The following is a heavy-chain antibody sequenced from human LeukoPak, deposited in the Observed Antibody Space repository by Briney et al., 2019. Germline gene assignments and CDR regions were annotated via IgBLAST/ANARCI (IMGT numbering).Heavy chain of an antibody. V-gene: IGHV3-43*01. Sequence: GGSLRLSCAASGFSFDDYTMHWVRQAPGKGLEWVSLISWDGVSTFYADSAKGRFTISRDNSKNSLYLQMNSLRTEDTALYYCAKDYSVLGIVGATGYFDYWGQGTLVTVSS. CDR2: ISWDGVST. D-gene: IGHD1-26*01. CDR3: AKDYSVLGIVGATGYFDY. J-gene: IGHJ4*02. CDR1: GFSFDDYT.